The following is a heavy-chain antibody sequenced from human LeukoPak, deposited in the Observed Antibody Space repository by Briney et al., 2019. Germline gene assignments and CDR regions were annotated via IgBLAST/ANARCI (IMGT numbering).Heavy chain of an antibody. Sequence: ASVKVSCKASGYTFTSYYMHWVRQAPGQGLEWMGIINPSGGSTSYAQKFQGRVTMTRDMSTSTVYMELSSLRSEDTAVYYCAAGLYYGSGSYYNVYWGQGTLVTVSS. D-gene: IGHD3-10*01. CDR1: GYTFTSYY. V-gene: IGHV1-46*01. CDR2: INPSGGST. CDR3: AAGLYYGSGSYYNVY. J-gene: IGHJ4*02.